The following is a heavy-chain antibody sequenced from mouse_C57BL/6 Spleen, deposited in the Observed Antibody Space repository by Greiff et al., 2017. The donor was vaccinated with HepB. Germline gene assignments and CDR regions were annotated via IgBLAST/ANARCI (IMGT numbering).Heavy chain of an antibody. CDR2: ISDGGSYT. CDR3: ARFTTVIDY. V-gene: IGHV5-4*01. CDR1: GFTFSSYA. J-gene: IGHJ2*01. D-gene: IGHD1-1*01. Sequence: EVQVVESGGGLVKPGGSLKLSCAASGFTFSSYAMSWVRQTPEKRLEWVATISDGGSYTYYPDNVKGRFTISRDNAKNNLYLQMSHLKSEDTAMYYCARFTTVIDYWGQGTTLTVSS.